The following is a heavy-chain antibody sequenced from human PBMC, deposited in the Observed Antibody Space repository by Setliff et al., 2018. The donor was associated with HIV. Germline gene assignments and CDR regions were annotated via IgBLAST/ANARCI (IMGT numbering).Heavy chain of an antibody. CDR1: GYTFTNYF. CDR2: INHNSGGT. V-gene: IGHV1-2*02. CDR3: ATLGYSYGPGTWTFDY. J-gene: IGHJ4*02. Sequence: ASVKVSCKASGYTFTNYFVHWVRQAPGQGLEWMGWINHNSGGTNYAQKFQGRVTMTRDTSISTAYMELSSLRSDDTAVYYCATLGYSYGPGTWTFDYWGQGSLVTVSS. D-gene: IGHD5-18*01.